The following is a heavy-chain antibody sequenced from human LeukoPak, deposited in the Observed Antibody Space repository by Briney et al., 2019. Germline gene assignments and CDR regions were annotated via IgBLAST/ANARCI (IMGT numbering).Heavy chain of an antibody. CDR3: ARGSAPPRGFFDI. CDR2: IYYSGST. CDR1: GGSISSSSYY. V-gene: IGHV4-39*01. J-gene: IGHJ3*02. Sequence: SETLSLTCTVSGGSISSSSYYWGWIRQPPGKGLEWIGSIYYSGSTYYNPSLKSRVTISVDTSKNQFSLKLSSVTAAHTAVYYCARGSAPPRGFFDIWGQGTMVTVSS. D-gene: IGHD1-26*01.